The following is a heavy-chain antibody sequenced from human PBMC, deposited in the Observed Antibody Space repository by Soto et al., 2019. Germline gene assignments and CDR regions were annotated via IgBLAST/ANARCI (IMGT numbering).Heavy chain of an antibody. CDR1: GGSFSGFY. V-gene: IGHV4-34*01. Sequence: PSETLSLTCAVYGGSFSGFYWSWIRQPPGKGLEWIGEINHSGSTNYNPSLKSRVTISVDTSKNQSSLKLSSVTAADTAVYYCARGGKVSYGSGSYYNWFDPWGQGTLVTVS. D-gene: IGHD3-10*01. CDR2: INHSGST. J-gene: IGHJ5*02. CDR3: ARGGKVSYGSGSYYNWFDP.